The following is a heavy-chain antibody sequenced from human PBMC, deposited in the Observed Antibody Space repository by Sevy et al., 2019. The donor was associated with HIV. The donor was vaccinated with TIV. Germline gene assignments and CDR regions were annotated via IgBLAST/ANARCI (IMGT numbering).Heavy chain of an antibody. CDR3: ARGGDYVWGSYRPADYAFDI. CDR2: IYYTGTT. Sequence: SETLSLTCTVSGGSISTYYWNWIRQPPGKGLEWIGHIYYTGTTNYNPSLKSRVTISVDTSKNQFSLGLTSVTAADTAVYYCARGGDYVWGSYRPADYAFDIWGQGTMVTVSS. D-gene: IGHD3-16*02. CDR1: GGSISTYY. J-gene: IGHJ3*02. V-gene: IGHV4-59*01.